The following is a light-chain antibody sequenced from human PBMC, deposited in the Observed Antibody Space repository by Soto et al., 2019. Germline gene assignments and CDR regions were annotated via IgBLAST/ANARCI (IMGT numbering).Light chain of an antibody. J-gene: IGKJ1*01. CDR1: QSISIW. CDR3: QQYYTYSAT. Sequence: DIQMTQSPSTLSASVGDRVTITCRASQSISIWLAWYQQKPGKAPKLLIYDASTLESGVPSRFGGSGSGTEFTLTISSLQPDDIAIYYCQQYYTYSATSGQGTKV. V-gene: IGKV1-5*01. CDR2: DAS.